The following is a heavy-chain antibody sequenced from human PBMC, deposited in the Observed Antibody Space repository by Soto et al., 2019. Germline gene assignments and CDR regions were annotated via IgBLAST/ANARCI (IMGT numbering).Heavy chain of an antibody. Sequence: QVQLVQSGAEVKKPGASVKVSCKASGYTFTSYGISWVRQAPGQGLEWMGWISAYNSNTNYAQKLQGRVTMTTDTSTSTADMELRSLRSDDTAVYYCAREPVVPAAIGWYFDLWGRGTLVTVSS. J-gene: IGHJ2*01. CDR2: ISAYNSNT. D-gene: IGHD2-2*01. CDR3: AREPVVPAAIGWYFDL. V-gene: IGHV1-18*04. CDR1: GYTFTSYG.